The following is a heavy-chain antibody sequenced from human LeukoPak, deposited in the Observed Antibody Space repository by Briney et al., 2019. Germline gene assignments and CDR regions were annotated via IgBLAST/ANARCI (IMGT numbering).Heavy chain of an antibody. CDR3: ARRAKLGYCSSTSCSYYFDY. CDR1: GYSFTSYW. V-gene: IGHV5-51*01. D-gene: IGHD2-2*01. J-gene: IGHJ4*02. Sequence: GESLKISCKGSGYSFTSYWIGWVRQMPGKGLEWMGIIYLGDSDTRYSPSLQGQVTISADKSISTAYLQWSSLKASDTAMYYCARRAKLGYCSSTSCSYYFDYWGQGTLVTVSS. CDR2: IYLGDSDT.